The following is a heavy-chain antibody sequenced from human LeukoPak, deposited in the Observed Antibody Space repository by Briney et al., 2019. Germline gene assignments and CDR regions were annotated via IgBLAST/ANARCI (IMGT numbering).Heavy chain of an antibody. J-gene: IGHJ4*02. Sequence: GGSLRLSCAASGFIFSSYGMHWVRQAPGKGLEWVAFIRNDGSNKYYADSVKGRFTISRDNSKNTLYLQMNSLRAEDTAVYYCAKGIGTVVTYYFDYWGQGTLVTVSS. D-gene: IGHD4-23*01. CDR2: IRNDGSNK. CDR1: GFIFSSYG. V-gene: IGHV3-30*02. CDR3: AKGIGTVVTYYFDY.